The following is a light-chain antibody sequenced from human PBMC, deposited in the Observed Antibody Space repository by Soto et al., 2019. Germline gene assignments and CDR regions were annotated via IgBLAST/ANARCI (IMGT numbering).Light chain of an antibody. V-gene: IGLV1-47*02. Sequence: QSVLTQPPSASGTPGQRVTISCSGSSSNIGSNYVYWYQQLPGTAPKLLIYSNNQRPSGVPDRFSGSKSGTSASLAIRGLRSEDEADYYCAACDDSLSGWVFGGGTKLTVL. CDR3: AACDDSLSGWV. J-gene: IGLJ3*02. CDR1: SSNIGSNY. CDR2: SNN.